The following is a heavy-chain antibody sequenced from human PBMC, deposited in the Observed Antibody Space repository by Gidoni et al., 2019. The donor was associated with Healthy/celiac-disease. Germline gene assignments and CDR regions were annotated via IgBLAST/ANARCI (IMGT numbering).Heavy chain of an antibody. J-gene: IGHJ4*02. CDR2: INHSGST. CDR1: GGSFSGYY. V-gene: IGHV4-34*01. Sequence: QVQLQQWGAGLLKPSETLSLTCAVHGGSFSGYYWSWIRQPPGKGLEWIGEINHSGSTNYNPSLKSRVTISVDTSKNQFSLKLSSVTAADTAVYYCARSGTGYKYYYDSSGHVDYWGQGTLVTVSS. D-gene: IGHD3-22*01. CDR3: ARSGTGYKYYYDSSGHVDY.